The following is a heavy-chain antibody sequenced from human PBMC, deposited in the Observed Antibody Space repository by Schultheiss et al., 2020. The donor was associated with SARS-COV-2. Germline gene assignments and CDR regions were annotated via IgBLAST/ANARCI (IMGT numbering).Heavy chain of an antibody. D-gene: IGHD3-16*02. CDR3: ARGRRGMITFGGVIVNWFDP. CDR2: IYYSGST. V-gene: IGHV4-59*01. CDR1: GGSISRYY. J-gene: IGHJ5*02. Sequence: SQTLSLTCTVSGGSISRYYWSWIRQPPGKGLEWMGYIYYSGSTNYNPSLKSRVTISVDTSKNQFSLKLSSVTAADTAVYYCARGRRGMITFGGVIVNWFDPWGQGTLVTVSS.